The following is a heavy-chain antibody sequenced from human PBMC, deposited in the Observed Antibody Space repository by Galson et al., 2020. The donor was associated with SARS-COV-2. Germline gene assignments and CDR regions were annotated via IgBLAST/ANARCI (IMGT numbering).Heavy chain of an antibody. Sequence: ETSETLSLTCTVSGGSISSYYWSWIRQPPGKGLEWIGFIYYSGSTNYSPSLKSRVTISVDTSKNQFSLKLSSVTAADTALYYCARHRGYYDSFDYGGQGTLVSVSS. D-gene: IGHD3-22*01. J-gene: IGHJ4*02. CDR2: IYYSGST. V-gene: IGHV4-59*08. CDR1: GGSISSYY. CDR3: ARHRGYYDSFDY.